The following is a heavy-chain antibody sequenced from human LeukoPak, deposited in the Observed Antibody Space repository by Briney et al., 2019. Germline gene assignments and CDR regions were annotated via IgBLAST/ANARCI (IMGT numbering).Heavy chain of an antibody. Sequence: VASVKVSCKASGYTFTGYYMHWVRQAPGQGLEWMGWVNPNSGVTNYAQKFQGRVTMTRDTSISTAYMELSSLRSDDTAVYYCARENPQRGVVGRGSAPGGREPLVTVSS. J-gene: IGHJ5*02. CDR3: ARENPQRGVVGRGSAP. D-gene: IGHD2-2*01. V-gene: IGHV1-2*02. CDR2: VNPNSGVT. CDR1: GYTFTGYY.